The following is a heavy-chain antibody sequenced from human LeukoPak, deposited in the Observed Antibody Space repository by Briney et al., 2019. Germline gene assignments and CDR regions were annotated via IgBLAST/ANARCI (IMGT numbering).Heavy chain of an antibody. Sequence: GESLKISCKGSGYSFTSYWIGWVRQMPGKGLEWMGIIYPGDSDTRYSPSFQGQVTISADKSISTAYLQWSSLKASDTAMYYCARSRRRWLQLSSFDYWGQGTLVTVSS. CDR1: GYSFTSYW. CDR3: ARSRRRWLQLSSFDY. J-gene: IGHJ4*02. V-gene: IGHV5-51*01. CDR2: IYPGDSDT. D-gene: IGHD5-24*01.